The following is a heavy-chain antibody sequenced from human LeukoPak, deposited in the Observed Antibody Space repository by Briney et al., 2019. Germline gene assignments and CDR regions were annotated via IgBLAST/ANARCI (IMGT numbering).Heavy chain of an antibody. J-gene: IGHJ4*02. CDR3: ARAARYSGSYADYFDY. Sequence: TGGSLRLSCAASGFTFSSYGIHWVRQAPGEGLEWVAVISYDGSNKYYADSVKGRFTISRDNSKNTLYLQMNSLRAEDTAVYYCARAARYSGSYADYFDYWGQGTLVTVSS. CDR2: ISYDGSNK. V-gene: IGHV3-30*03. D-gene: IGHD1-26*01. CDR1: GFTFSSYG.